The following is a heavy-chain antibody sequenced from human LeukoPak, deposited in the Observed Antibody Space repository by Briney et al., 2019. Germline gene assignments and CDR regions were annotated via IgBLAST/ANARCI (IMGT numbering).Heavy chain of an antibody. CDR3: ARSRIVVRGVHPSATLNARIRNWFDP. D-gene: IGHD3-10*01. Sequence: GASVKVSCKASGYTFTSYDINWVRQATGQGLEWMGWMNPNSGNTGYAQKFQGRVTMTRNTSISTAYMELSSLRSEDTAVYYCARSRIVVRGVHPSATLNARIRNWFDPWGQGTLVTVSS. V-gene: IGHV1-8*01. CDR2: MNPNSGNT. CDR1: GYTFTSYD. J-gene: IGHJ5*02.